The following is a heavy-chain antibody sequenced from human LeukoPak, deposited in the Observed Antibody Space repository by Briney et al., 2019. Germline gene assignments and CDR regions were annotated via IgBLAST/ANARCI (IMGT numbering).Heavy chain of an antibody. V-gene: IGHV3-7*01. Sequence: GSLRLSCAASGFTFENYWMSWVRQAPGKGPEWVANRRQDGGVEHYLDSVKGRFTISRDNAKNSLILQMSSLRAEDTAVYYCARWAGVTDYWGQGTLVTVSS. CDR1: GFTFENYW. J-gene: IGHJ4*02. D-gene: IGHD5-18*01. CDR3: ARWAGVTDY. CDR2: RRQDGGVE.